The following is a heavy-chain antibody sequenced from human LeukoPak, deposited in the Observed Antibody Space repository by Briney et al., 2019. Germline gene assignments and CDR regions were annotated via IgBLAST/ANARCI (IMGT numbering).Heavy chain of an antibody. D-gene: IGHD3-16*01. V-gene: IGHV4-61*02. CDR1: GGSISSDRFY. J-gene: IGHJ4*02. CDR3: ARVPDWTYVPDY. CDR2: IKSSNT. Sequence: SETLSLTCTVSGGSISSDRFYWTWVRQPAGKGLEWIGRIKSSNTNYNPSLKRRVSISLDTSTNQFSLKLSSLTAADTAVYYCARVPDWTYVPDYWGQGTLVTVSS.